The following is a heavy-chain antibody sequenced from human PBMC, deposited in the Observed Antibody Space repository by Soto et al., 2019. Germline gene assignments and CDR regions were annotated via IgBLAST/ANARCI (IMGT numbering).Heavy chain of an antibody. CDR3: ASGPFGVATYYYYYGMDV. CDR2: IIPIFGTT. CDR1: GGIFSSYA. D-gene: IGHD3-3*01. V-gene: IGHV1-69*13. Sequence: SVKVSCKASGGIFSSYAISWVRQAPGQGLEWMGGIIPIFGTTNYAQKFQGRVTITADESTSTAYMDLSSLRSEDTAVYYCASGPFGVATYYYYYGMDVWGQGATVTVSS. J-gene: IGHJ6*02.